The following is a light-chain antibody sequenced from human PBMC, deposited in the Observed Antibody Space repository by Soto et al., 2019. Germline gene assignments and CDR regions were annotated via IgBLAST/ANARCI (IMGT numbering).Light chain of an antibody. CDR3: QQYENYWT. CDR1: QSISSW. CDR2: DAS. Sequence: DIQMTHSPSTLSATAGDRGTITCRASQSISSWLAWYQHTPGKAPQLLIYDASNLDSGVPSRLSGSGSGTEFSLTISNMQPDDCATYYCQQYENYWTFGQGTKVDIK. V-gene: IGKV1-5*01. J-gene: IGKJ1*01.